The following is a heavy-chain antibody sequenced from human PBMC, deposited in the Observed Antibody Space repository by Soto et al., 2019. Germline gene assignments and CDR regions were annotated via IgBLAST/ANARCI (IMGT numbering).Heavy chain of an antibody. J-gene: IGHJ4*02. CDR1: GFSFSSYS. Sequence: LRVSCAASGFSFSSYSMSWGRLAPGEGLEWVSGFRSGGDDVTTYYEDSVRVRFTISRDNSKNTQFLQLNSWRAEDTAIYYCAKNVNSGSGYQCFDYWGQGTMVTVYS. V-gene: IGHV3-23*01. CDR2: FRSGGDDVTT. D-gene: IGHD3-10*01. CDR3: AKNVNSGSGYQCFDY.